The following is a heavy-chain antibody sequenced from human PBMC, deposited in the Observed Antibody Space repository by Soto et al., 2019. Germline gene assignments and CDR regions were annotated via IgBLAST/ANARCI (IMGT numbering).Heavy chain of an antibody. J-gene: IGHJ6*02. CDR3: ARQGFGPLHGLVDV. CDR2: VHHSWGS. V-gene: IGHV4-59*08. CDR1: GGSINSYY. Sequence: QVQLQESGPGLVKPSETLSLSCTVSGGSINSYYWSWIRQSPGKRMEWIGYVHHSWGSSYNPSLQSRVALSLDPSKSQFSLKVTSVTATDAAVYYCARQGFGPLHGLVDVWGQGTTVTVSS. D-gene: IGHD3-10*01.